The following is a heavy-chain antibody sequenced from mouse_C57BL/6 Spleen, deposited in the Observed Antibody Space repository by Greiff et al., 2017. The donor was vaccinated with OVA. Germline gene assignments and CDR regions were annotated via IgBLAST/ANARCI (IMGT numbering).Heavy chain of an antibody. CDR3: ARRAEFGDAVPKAMDY. CDR2: IYPGDGDT. D-gene: IGHD3-3*01. Sequence: VQLQESGPELVKPGASVKISCKASGYAFSSSWMNWVKQRPGKGLEWIGRIYPGDGDTNYNGKFKGKATLTADKSSSTAYMQLSSLTSEDSAVYFCARRAEFGDAVPKAMDYWGQGTSVTVSS. CDR1: GYAFSSSW. J-gene: IGHJ4*01. V-gene: IGHV1-82*01.